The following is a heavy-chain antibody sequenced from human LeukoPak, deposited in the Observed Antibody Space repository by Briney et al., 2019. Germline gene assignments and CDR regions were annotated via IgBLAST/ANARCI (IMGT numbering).Heavy chain of an antibody. V-gene: IGHV3-30*04. D-gene: IGHD1-26*01. Sequence: GGSLRLSCAASGFTFSSYAMHWVRQAPGKGLEWVAVISYDGSNKYYADSVKGRFTISRDNSKNTLYLQMNSLRAEDTAVYYCARDRGSYTPIDYWGQGTLVTVSS. CDR1: GFTFSSYA. J-gene: IGHJ4*02. CDR3: ARDRGSYTPIDY. CDR2: ISYDGSNK.